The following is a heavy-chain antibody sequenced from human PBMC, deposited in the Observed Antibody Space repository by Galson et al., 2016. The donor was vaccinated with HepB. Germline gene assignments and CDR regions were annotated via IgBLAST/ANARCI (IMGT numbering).Heavy chain of an antibody. CDR1: GVRFSTYA. CDR2: IAYDGSTT. CDR3: AREGPGSGWYVDS. V-gene: IGHV3-30*04. D-gene: IGHD6-19*01. Sequence: SLRLSCAASGVRFSTYAMHWVRQAPGKGLEWVAVIAYDGSTTYYAESVKGRCTISRDNAENSLFMQLNSLRLEDTAVYYCAREGPGSGWYVDSWGQGTLVTVSS. J-gene: IGHJ4*02.